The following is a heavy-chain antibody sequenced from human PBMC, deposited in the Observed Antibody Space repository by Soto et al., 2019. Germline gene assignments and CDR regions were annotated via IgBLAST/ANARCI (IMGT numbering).Heavy chain of an antibody. CDR2: IYYSGST. CDR1: GGSISSGGYY. Sequence: KPSETLSLTCTVSGGSISSGGYYWSWIRQHPGKGLEWIEYIYYSGSTYYNPSLKSRVTISVDTSKNQFSLKLSSVTAADTAVYYCAREGIAAAAYFDYWGQGTLVTVSS. J-gene: IGHJ4*02. CDR3: AREGIAAAAYFDY. D-gene: IGHD6-13*01. V-gene: IGHV4-31*03.